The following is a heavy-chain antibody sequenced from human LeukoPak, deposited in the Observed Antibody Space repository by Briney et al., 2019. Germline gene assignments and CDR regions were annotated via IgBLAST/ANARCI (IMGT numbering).Heavy chain of an antibody. J-gene: IGHJ4*02. CDR2: IYYSGST. Sequence: SETLSLTCIVSGGSISSTTYYWGWIRQPPGKGLEWIGSIYYSGSTYYTPSLKSRVTISVDTSKNQFSLKLSSVTAADTAVYYCARRPMGPALMQVFDYWGQGTLVTVSS. V-gene: IGHV4-39*01. CDR3: ARRPMGPALMQVFDY. D-gene: IGHD2-8*01. CDR1: GGSISSTTYY.